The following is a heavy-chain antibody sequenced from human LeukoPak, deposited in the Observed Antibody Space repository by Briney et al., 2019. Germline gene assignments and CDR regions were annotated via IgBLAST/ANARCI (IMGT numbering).Heavy chain of an antibody. D-gene: IGHD4-23*01. J-gene: IGHJ2*01. CDR3: ARPKVVTPEWYFDL. Sequence: SETLSLTCTVSGGSISSSSYYWGWIRQPPGKGLEWIGSIYYSGGTYYNPSLKSRVTISVDTSKNQFSLKLSSVTAADTAVYYCARPKVVTPEWYFDLWGRGTLVTVSS. CDR1: GGSISSSSYY. V-gene: IGHV4-39*01. CDR2: IYYSGGT.